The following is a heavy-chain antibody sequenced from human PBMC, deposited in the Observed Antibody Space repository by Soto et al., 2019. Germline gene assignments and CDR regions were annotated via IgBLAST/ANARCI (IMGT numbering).Heavy chain of an antibody. J-gene: IGHJ4*02. Sequence: ASVQVSCKASGYTFTSYGISWVRKAPGQGLEWMVWISAYNGNTNYAQKLQGRVTMTTDTSTSTAYMELRSLRSDDTAVYYCERDMVGALFDYWGPGTLVTVSS. V-gene: IGHV1-18*04. CDR1: GYTFTSYG. CDR2: ISAYNGNT. D-gene: IGHD1-26*01. CDR3: ERDMVGALFDY.